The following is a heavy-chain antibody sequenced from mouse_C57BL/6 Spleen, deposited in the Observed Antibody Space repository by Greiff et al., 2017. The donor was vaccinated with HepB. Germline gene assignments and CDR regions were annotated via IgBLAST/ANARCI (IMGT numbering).Heavy chain of an antibody. D-gene: IGHD1-1*01. CDR1: GFTFSSYT. CDR3: ARDYYGSSPWYFDV. V-gene: IGHV5-9*01. Sequence: EVQRVESGGGLVKPGGSLKLSCAASGFTFSSYTMSWVRQTPEKRLEWVATISGGGGNTYYPDSVKGRFTISRDNAKNTLYLQMSSLRSEDTALYYCARDYYGSSPWYFDVWGTGTTVTVSS. CDR2: ISGGGGNT. J-gene: IGHJ1*03.